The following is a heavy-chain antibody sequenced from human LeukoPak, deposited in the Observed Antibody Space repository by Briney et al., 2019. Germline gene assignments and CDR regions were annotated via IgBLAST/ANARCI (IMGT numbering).Heavy chain of an antibody. CDR2: IRYDGSNK. D-gene: IGHD4-11*01. Sequence: GGSLRLSCAASRFTFSSYGMHWVRQFPGKGLEWVAFIRYDGSNKYYADSVKGRFTISRDNAKNSLYLQMNSLRAEDTAVYYCARANSNPLDPFYYYYYYMDVWGKGTTVTVS. J-gene: IGHJ6*03. CDR1: RFTFSSYG. V-gene: IGHV3-30*02. CDR3: ARANSNPLDPFYYYYYYMDV.